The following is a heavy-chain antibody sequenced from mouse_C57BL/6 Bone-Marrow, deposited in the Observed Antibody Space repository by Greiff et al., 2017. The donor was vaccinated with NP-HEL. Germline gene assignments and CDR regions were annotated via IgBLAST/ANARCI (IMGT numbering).Heavy chain of an antibody. J-gene: IGHJ4*01. Sequence: VQVVESGPGLVAPSQSLSITCTVSGFSLTSYGVHWVRQPPGKGLEWLVVIWSDGSTTYNSALKSRLSISKDNSKSQVFLKMNSLQTDDTAMYYCARHEYDYDPYAMDYWGQGTSVTVSS. CDR3: ARHEYDYDPYAMDY. V-gene: IGHV2-6-1*01. D-gene: IGHD2-4*01. CDR1: GFSLTSYG. CDR2: IWSDGST.